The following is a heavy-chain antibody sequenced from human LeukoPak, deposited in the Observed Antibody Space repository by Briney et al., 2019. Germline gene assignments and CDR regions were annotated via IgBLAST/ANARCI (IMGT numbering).Heavy chain of an antibody. J-gene: IGHJ6*02. V-gene: IGHV3-7*03. CDR2: VNRDGSET. CDR3: ARNNGMDV. CDR1: GFALSSHW. Sequence: GGSLRLSCAASGFALSSHWMTWVRQVPGRRPEWVANVNRDGSETYYLDSVEGRFTISKDNAKNSLYLQMNSLRAEDTALYHCARNNGMDVWGQGTTVIVSS.